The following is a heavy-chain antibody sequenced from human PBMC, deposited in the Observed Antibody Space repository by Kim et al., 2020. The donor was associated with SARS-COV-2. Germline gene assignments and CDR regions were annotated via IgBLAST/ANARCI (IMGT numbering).Heavy chain of an antibody. J-gene: IGHJ6*02. CDR1: GFTLSSYW. Sequence: GGSLRLSCAASGFTLSSYWMHWVRQVPGKGLVSVSRINGDGSSTIYADSVKGRFTISRDNAKNTLYLQMNSLRAEDTAVYYCARGRTQIMDVWGQGTTVT. CDR2: INGDGSST. CDR3: ARGRTQIMDV. V-gene: IGHV3-74*01.